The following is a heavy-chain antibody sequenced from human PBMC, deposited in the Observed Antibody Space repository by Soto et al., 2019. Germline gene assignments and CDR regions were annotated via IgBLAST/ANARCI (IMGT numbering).Heavy chain of an antibody. Sequence: QVQLVESGGGVVQPGRSLRLSCAASGFTFSSYGRHWVRQAPGKGLEWVAVIWYDGSNKYYADSVKGRFTISRDNSKNTLYLQMNSLRAEDTAVYYCARVQAAYGDYSDYYYYMDVWGKGTTVTVSS. CDR1: GFTFSSYG. CDR2: IWYDGSNK. J-gene: IGHJ6*03. V-gene: IGHV3-33*01. D-gene: IGHD4-17*01. CDR3: ARVQAAYGDYSDYYYYMDV.